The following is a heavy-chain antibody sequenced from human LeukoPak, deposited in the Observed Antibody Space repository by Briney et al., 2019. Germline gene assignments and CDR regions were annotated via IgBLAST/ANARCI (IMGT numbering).Heavy chain of an antibody. CDR2: FYTSGST. J-gene: IGHJ4*02. V-gene: IGHV4-4*07. CDR3: ARGFLGDYFGSGGYYVFDY. CDR1: GGSISSYY. Sequence: SETLSLTCTVSGGSISSYYWSWIRQPAGKGLEWIGRFYTSGSTKYNPSLKSRVTMSEDTSKNQFSLKLSSVTAADTAVYYCARGFLGDYFGSGGYYVFDYWGQGTLVTVSS. D-gene: IGHD3-10*01.